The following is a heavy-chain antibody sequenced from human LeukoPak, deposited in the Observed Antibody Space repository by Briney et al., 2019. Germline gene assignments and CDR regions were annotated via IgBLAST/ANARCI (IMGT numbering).Heavy chain of an antibody. CDR1: GFTLSSKG. CDR2: IQYDGSKK. D-gene: IGHD2-21*01. Sequence: GDSLRLSCVVSGFTLSSKGVHWVRHARGEGRGWVTFIQYDGSKKYYADSVKGRFTISRDNSKNTLYVEMKSLRADDAAVYYCAKDIVIYYDYWGQGILVTVSS. V-gene: IGHV3-30*02. CDR3: AKDIVIYYDY. J-gene: IGHJ4*02.